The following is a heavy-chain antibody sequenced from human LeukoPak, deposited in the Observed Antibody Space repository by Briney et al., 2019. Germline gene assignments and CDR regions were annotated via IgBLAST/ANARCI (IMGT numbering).Heavy chain of an antibody. CDR3: ARGETPGSFFDY. CDR2: IYYSGST. V-gene: IGHV4-59*12. J-gene: IGHJ4*02. CDR1: GGSISSYY. D-gene: IGHD3-10*01. Sequence: SETLSLTCTVSGGSISSYYWSWIRQPPGKGLEWIGYIYYSGSTNYNPSLKSRVTISVDTSKNQFSLKLTSVTAADTAVYYCARGETPGSFFDYWGQGTLVTVSS.